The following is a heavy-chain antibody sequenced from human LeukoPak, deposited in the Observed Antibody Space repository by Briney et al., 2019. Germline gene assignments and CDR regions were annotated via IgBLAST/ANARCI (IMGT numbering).Heavy chain of an antibody. CDR2: IYSGGSGST. Sequence: PGGSLRPSCAASGFTFSSYNMNWVRQAPGKGLEWVSVIYSGGSGSTYYADSVKGRFTISRDNSKNTLNLQMNSLRAEDTAVYYCAHRKATSWAHDYWGQGTLVTVSS. CDR3: AHRKATSWAHDY. D-gene: IGHD2-2*01. J-gene: IGHJ4*02. CDR1: GFTFSSYN. V-gene: IGHV3-NL1*01.